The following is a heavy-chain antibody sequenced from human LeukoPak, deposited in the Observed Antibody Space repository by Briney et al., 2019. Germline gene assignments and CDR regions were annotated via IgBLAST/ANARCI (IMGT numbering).Heavy chain of an antibody. CDR2: ISAYNGNT. D-gene: IGHD3-10*01. Sequence: ASVKVSCKASGYTFTSYGISWVRQAPGQGLEWMGWISAYNGNTNYAQKLQGRVTMTTDTSTSTAYMELRSLRSDDTAVYYCARASYYYGSGSYYRPAHFDYWGQGTLVTVSS. CDR1: GYTFTSYG. CDR3: ARASYYYGSGSYYRPAHFDY. J-gene: IGHJ4*02. V-gene: IGHV1-18*01.